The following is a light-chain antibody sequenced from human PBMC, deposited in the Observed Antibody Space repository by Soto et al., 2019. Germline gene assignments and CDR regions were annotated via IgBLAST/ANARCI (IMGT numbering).Light chain of an antibody. CDR2: AAS. CDR3: LQHYYFPYT. Sequence: AIQMTQSPPSLSASLGDRVIITCRASQGISVRLGWRQQRPGHAPNLLIYAASTLDTGVPSTFTGSGAGTDITPTTNDLQPDDVAPYYYLQHYYFPYTFGQGTKLEI. J-gene: IGKJ2*01. V-gene: IGKV1-6*01. CDR1: QGISVR.